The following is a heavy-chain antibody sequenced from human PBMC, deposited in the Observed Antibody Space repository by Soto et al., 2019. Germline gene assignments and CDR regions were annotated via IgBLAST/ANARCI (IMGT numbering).Heavy chain of an antibody. CDR2: ISGSGGST. D-gene: IGHD6-13*01. Sequence: EVQLLESGGGLVQPGGSLRLSCAASGFTFSSYAMSWVRQAPGKGLEWVSAISGSGGSTYYADSVKGRFTISRDNSKNTLDLQINSVRAEDTAVYYCAKVPHNSSWYSAADDFDYWCQGTLVTVSS. J-gene: IGHJ4*02. CDR1: GFTFSSYA. V-gene: IGHV3-23*01. CDR3: AKVPHNSSWYSAADDFDY.